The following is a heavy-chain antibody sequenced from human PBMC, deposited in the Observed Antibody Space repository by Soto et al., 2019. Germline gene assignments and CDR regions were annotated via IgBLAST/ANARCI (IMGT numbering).Heavy chain of an antibody. CDR2: ITNDGNNE. J-gene: IGHJ6*02. CDR1: GFVFSSYG. D-gene: IGHD1-26*01. Sequence: PGGSLRLSCAASGFVFSSYGMHWVRQAPGKGLEWVALITNDGNNEHYRESVKGRFSISRDKSTNTVDLLMNSLRPEDTGTYYCAKEGPGGGRHFYYGMDVRGQGTTVTVSS. CDR3: AKEGPGGGRHFYYGMDV. V-gene: IGHV3-30*02.